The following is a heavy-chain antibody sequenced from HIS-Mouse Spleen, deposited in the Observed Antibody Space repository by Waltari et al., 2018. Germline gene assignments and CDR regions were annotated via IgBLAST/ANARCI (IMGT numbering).Heavy chain of an antibody. CDR1: GGSTSSSCYY. V-gene: IGHV4-39*07. D-gene: IGHD6-13*01. J-gene: IGHJ2*01. Sequence: QLQLQESCPGLVKPSETLSLTCTVSGGSTSSSCYYWGWIRQPPGKGLEWIGSIYYSGSTYYNPSLKSRVTISVDTSKNQFSLKLSSVTAADTAVYYCAREIPYSSSWYDWYFDLWGRGTLVTVSS. CDR3: AREIPYSSSWYDWYFDL. CDR2: IYYSGST.